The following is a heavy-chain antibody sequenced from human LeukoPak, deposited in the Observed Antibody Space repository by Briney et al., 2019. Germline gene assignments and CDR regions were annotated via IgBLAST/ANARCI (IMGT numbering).Heavy chain of an antibody. V-gene: IGHV4-59*11. CDR3: ARRSGVLDSRDSRYYFDH. J-gene: IGHJ4*02. CDR1: GGSISSHY. CDR2: IYYSGST. D-gene: IGHD3-22*01. Sequence: PSETLSLTCIVSGGSISSHYWSWIRQTPGKGLEYIGYIYYSGSTDYNPSLKSRVTISLDTSKNQFPLHLSSVTAADTAVYYCARRSGVLDSRDSRYYFDHWGQGTLVTVSS.